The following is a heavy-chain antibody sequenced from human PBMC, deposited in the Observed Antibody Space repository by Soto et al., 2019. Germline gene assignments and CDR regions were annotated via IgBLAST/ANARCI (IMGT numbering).Heavy chain of an antibody. V-gene: IGHV4-30-2*01. CDR2: IYHSGSI. Sequence: QLQLQESGSGLVKPSQTLSLTCAVSGGSISSGGYSWSWIRQPPGKGLEGIGYIYHSGSIYYNPSLTGRVTISVDRPKNQLSLQLTSVTAAATAVYYCARVPAYWGQGTLVTVSS. CDR1: GGSISSGGYS. J-gene: IGHJ4*02. CDR3: ARVPAY.